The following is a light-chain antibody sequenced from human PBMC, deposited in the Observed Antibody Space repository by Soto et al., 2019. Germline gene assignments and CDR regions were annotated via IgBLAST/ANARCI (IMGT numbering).Light chain of an antibody. CDR1: QSISSW. V-gene: IGKV1-5*03. CDR3: QQYNSYSPTWT. J-gene: IGKJ1*01. Sequence: DIQMTQSPSTLSASVGDRVTITCRASQSISSWLAWYQQKPGKAPKLLIYKASGLESGVPSRFSGSGSGTEFTLTISSPQPDDFATYYCQQYNSYSPTWTFGQGTKVEIK. CDR2: KAS.